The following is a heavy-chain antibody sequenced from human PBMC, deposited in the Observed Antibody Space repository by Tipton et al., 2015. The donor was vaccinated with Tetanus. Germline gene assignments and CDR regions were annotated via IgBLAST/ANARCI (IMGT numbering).Heavy chain of an antibody. J-gene: IGHJ4*02. Sequence: SLRLSCAASGITFSSHALHWVRQAPGKGLEWVAVISNDGDNKFYADSVTGRFTISRDNAKNSLSLQMNSLRTDDTAIYYCVSGSALGNWGQGTLVTVSS. D-gene: IGHD6-25*01. CDR1: GITFSSHA. CDR3: VSGSALGN. V-gene: IGHV3-30-3*01. CDR2: ISNDGDNK.